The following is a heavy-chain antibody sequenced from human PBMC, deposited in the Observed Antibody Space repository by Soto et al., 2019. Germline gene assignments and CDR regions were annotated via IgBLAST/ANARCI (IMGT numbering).Heavy chain of an antibody. D-gene: IGHD3-10*01. CDR1: GGSISSGDYY. Sequence: QVQLQESGPGLVKPSQTLSLTCTVSGGSISSGDYYWRWIRQPPGKGLEWIGYIYYSGSNYYNPSLKSRVTLLLDTTRNQFSLRLSSLTAADKAVYYCATFGVIGEPFDYWGQGPLVTVSS. CDR3: ATFGVIGEPFDY. V-gene: IGHV4-30-4*01. CDR2: IYYSGSN. J-gene: IGHJ4*02.